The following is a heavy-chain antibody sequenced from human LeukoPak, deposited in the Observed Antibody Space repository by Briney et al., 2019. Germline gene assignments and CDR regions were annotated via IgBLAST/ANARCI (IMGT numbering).Heavy chain of an antibody. CDR2: IKEDGSDK. J-gene: IGHJ4*02. CDR1: GFTFSDSA. V-gene: IGHV3-7*05. D-gene: IGHD6-6*01. Sequence: QAGGSLRLSCAASGFTFSDSAIHWVRQASGKGLQWVANIKEDGSDKDYVDSLKGRFTVSRDNAQNSIYLQVNSLSAEDTAVYYCARIGYTSSTFDFWGRGTPVTVSS. CDR3: ARIGYTSSTFDF.